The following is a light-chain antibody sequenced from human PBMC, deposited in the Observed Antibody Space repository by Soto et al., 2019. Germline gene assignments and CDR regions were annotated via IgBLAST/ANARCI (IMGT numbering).Light chain of an antibody. CDR2: GAS. CDR1: QSVSSSY. CDR3: QQYGSSPPCT. J-gene: IGKJ2*02. Sequence: EIVLTQSPGTLSLSPGERATLSCRASQSVSSSYLAWYQQKPGQAPRLLIYGASSRATGIPDRFSGSGSGTDFTLTISRLEPEDFAVYYCQQYGSSPPCTFGQGTMLEIK. V-gene: IGKV3-20*01.